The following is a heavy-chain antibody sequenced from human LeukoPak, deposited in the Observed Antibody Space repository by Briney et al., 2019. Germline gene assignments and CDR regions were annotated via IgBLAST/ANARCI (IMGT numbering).Heavy chain of an antibody. CDR1: GDSVCSNSAA. J-gene: IGHJ4*02. Sequence: SQTLSITCDISGDSVCSNSAAWNWIRLSPSRGLEWLGRTFYRSKWYNEYEVSLKSRLTIHADTSKNHFSLQLNSVTPEDTAVYYCARSGGTAIGNYERATFDYWGQGTLVTVSS. CDR2: TFYRSKWYN. CDR3: ARSGGTAIGNYERATFDY. V-gene: IGHV6-1*01. D-gene: IGHD1-7*01.